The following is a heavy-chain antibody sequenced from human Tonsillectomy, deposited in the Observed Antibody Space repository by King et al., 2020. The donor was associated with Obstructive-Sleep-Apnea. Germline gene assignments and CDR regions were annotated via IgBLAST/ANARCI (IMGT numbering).Heavy chain of an antibody. CDR3: ARVAVAGPYYFDY. D-gene: IGHD6-19*01. CDR1: GFTFSSYA. V-gene: IGHV3-30*04. Sequence: VQLVESGGGVVQPGRSLRLSWAASGFTFSSYAMHWVRQAPGKGLEWVAVISYDGSNKYYVDSVKGRFTISRDNSKNPLYLQMNSLRAEDTAVYYCARVAVAGPYYFDYWGQGTLVTVSS. CDR2: ISYDGSNK. J-gene: IGHJ4*02.